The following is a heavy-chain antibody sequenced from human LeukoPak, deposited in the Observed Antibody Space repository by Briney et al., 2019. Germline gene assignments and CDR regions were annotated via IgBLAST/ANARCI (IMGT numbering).Heavy chain of an antibody. D-gene: IGHD3-16*01. CDR2: IRYDGSDK. J-gene: IGHJ6*03. CDR3: ARDRRYDYVWGSSDYYYMDV. CDR1: GFTLSDYG. V-gene: IGHV3-30*02. Sequence: GGSLRLSCAASGFTLSDYGMHWVRQAPDKGLEWVAFIRYDGSDKYYADSVKGRFTISRDNSKNTLYLQMNSLRAEDTAVYYCARDRRYDYVWGSSDYYYMDVWGKGTTVTISS.